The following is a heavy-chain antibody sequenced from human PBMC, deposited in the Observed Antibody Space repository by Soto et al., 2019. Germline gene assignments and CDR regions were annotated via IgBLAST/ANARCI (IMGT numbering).Heavy chain of an antibody. J-gene: IGHJ4*02. V-gene: IGHV4-4*07. CDR1: GGSISSYY. CDR2: IYTSGST. CDR3: ARDAFNRVVANGGFDY. Sequence: QVQLQESGPGLVKPSETLSLTCTVSGGSISSYYWSWIRQPAGKGLEWIGRIYTSGSTNYNPALKSRVTMSVDTSKNQFSLKLSSVTAADTAVYYCARDAFNRVVANGGFDYWGQGTLVTVSS. D-gene: IGHD2-15*01.